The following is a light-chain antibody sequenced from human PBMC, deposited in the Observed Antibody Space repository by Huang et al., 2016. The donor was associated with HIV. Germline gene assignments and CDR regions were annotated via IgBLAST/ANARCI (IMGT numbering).Light chain of an antibody. CDR1: QGVGSN. V-gene: IGKV3-15*01. CDR2: GAS. Sequence: EIMMTQSPATLYVSPGERATLSCRASQGVGSNLAWYQQKLGQAPRLLIYGASARSTGRPARVSGSGSGTEFTLTISSLQSGDFAVYYCQQYNTRPYTFGQGT. CDR3: QQYNTRPYT. J-gene: IGKJ2*01.